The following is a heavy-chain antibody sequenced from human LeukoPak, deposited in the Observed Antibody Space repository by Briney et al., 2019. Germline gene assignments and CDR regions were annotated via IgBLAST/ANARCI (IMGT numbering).Heavy chain of an antibody. CDR1: GFTFSSYE. CDR3: TCIIVLSGTGY. V-gene: IGHV3-48*03. Sequence: GGSLRLSCTASGFTFSSYEMNWVRQAPGKGLEWVSYISSSGSTIYYADSVNGRFTISRANAKNSLYLQMNRLRAEDTAVYYWTCIIVLSGTGYWSQGTLVTVSS. J-gene: IGHJ4*02. D-gene: IGHD2-15*01. CDR2: ISSSGSTI.